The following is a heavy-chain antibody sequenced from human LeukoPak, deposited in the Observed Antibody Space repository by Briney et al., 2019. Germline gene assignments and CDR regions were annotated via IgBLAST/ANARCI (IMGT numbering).Heavy chain of an antibody. CDR2: ISGNGGST. D-gene: IGHD3-10*01. Sequence: GGSLRLSCAASGYTFSTYDMSWVRQAPGKGLEWVSGISGNGGSTFYAASVKGRFTISRDNSKNTLYLQMNSLRAEDTAVYYCANNYYGSGTYYNPRGYWGRGTLVTVSS. J-gene: IGHJ4*02. CDR3: ANNYYGSGTYYNPRGY. CDR1: GYTFSTYD. V-gene: IGHV3-23*01.